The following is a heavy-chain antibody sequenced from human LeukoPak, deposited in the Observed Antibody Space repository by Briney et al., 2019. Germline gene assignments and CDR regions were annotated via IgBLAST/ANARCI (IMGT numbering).Heavy chain of an antibody. CDR3: ARTSRVTTYYYYYYMDV. V-gene: IGHV1-2*02. CDR1: GYTFTGYY. Sequence: ASVKVSCKASGYTFTGYYMHWVRQAPGQGLEWMGWINPNSGGTNYAQKFQGRVTMTRDTSISTAYMELSRLRSEDTAVYYCARTSRVTTYYYYYYMDVWGKGTTVTVSS. D-gene: IGHD4-11*01. J-gene: IGHJ6*03. CDR2: INPNSGGT.